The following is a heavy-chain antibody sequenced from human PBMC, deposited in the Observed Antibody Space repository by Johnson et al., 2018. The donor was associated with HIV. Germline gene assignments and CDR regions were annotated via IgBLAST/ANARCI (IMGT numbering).Heavy chain of an antibody. Sequence: QVQLVESGGGVVQPGRFLRLFCAASGFTFSGYPMHWVRQAPGKGLEWVAVISSDGPNKYYADSVKGRFTISRDNSWNTLSLEMKSLSAEDTAVYYCARGGGCGGDCYSGYDAFDIWGQGTKLTVSS. CDR1: GFTFSGYP. CDR2: ISSDGPNK. CDR3: ARGGGCGGDCYSGYDAFDI. J-gene: IGHJ3*02. D-gene: IGHD2-21*01. V-gene: IGHV3-30*14.